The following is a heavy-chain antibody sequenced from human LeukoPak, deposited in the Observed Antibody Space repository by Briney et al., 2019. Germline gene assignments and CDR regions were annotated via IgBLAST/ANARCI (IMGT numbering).Heavy chain of an antibody. CDR2: ITGGDDRT. J-gene: IGHJ4*02. CDR3: AKDKLGGSYYPKYYFDY. V-gene: IGHV3-23*01. D-gene: IGHD1-26*01. Sequence: GGSLSLSCAASGFALSSAAMTWVRQATGKGLEWVSIITGGDDRTYYADSVKGRFTISRDYSRNTLHLQMNSLRVEDTAVYYCAKDKLGGSYYPKYYFDYWGQGTLVTVSS. CDR1: GFALSSAA.